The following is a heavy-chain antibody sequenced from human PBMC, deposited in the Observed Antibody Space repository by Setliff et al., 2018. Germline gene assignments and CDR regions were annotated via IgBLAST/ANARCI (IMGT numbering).Heavy chain of an antibody. J-gene: IGHJ4*02. Sequence: RLSCVASGFSVSDYGMNWVRQAPGKGLEWLSYISSSGGTIHYADSVKGRFTIAKDTAENSVFLQMNSLRGEDTALYYCAGGYSFGYGVYWGQGVLVTVSS. D-gene: IGHD5-18*01. CDR1: GFSVSDYG. CDR3: AGGYSFGYGVY. V-gene: IGHV3-48*01. CDR2: ISSSGGTI.